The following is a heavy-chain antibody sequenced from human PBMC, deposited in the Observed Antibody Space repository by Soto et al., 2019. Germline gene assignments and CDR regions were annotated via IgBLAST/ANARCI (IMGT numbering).Heavy chain of an antibody. J-gene: IGHJ4*02. CDR2: IYYSGST. Sequence: TLSLTCTVSGGSISSGGYYWSWIRQHPGKGLEWIGYIYYSGSTYYNPSLKSRVTISVDTSKNQFSLKLSSVTAADTAVYYCARDSRIDYYGSGGFDYWGQGTLVTVSS. D-gene: IGHD3-10*01. CDR1: GGSISSGGYY. V-gene: IGHV4-31*03. CDR3: ARDSRIDYYGSGGFDY.